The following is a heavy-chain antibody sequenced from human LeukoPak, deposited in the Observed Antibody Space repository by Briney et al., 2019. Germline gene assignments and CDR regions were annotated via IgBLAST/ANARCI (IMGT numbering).Heavy chain of an antibody. CDR2: VPGSGSST. Sequence: GGSLRLSCAASGFTFSNYAMSWVRQAPGKGLEWVSTVPGSGSSTSYADSVQGRFTISRDNSKNTLYLQMNSLRAEDTAVYYCAKDLKAVLFAYFDYWGQGALVTVSS. CDR1: GFTFSNYA. CDR3: AKDLKAVLFAYFDY. D-gene: IGHD3-16*01. J-gene: IGHJ4*02. V-gene: IGHV3-23*01.